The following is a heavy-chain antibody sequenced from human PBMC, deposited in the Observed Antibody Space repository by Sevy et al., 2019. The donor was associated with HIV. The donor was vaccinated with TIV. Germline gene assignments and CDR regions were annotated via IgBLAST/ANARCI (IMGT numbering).Heavy chain of an antibody. D-gene: IGHD5-12*01. V-gene: IGHV4-59*01. J-gene: IGHJ5*02. CDR2: IHYSGST. Sequence: SETLSLTCSVSYDPISAYYWNWIRQSPGKGLEWIGYIHYSGSTNYNPSFKSRVTMSLDTSKNQFSLQLNSVTAADTALYYCARAPPVRSGDDSLNWFDPWGRGTLVTVSS. CDR3: ARAPPVRSGDDSLNWFDP. CDR1: YDPISAYY.